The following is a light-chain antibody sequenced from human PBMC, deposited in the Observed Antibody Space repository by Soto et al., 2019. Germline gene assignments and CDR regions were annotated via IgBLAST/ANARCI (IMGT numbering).Light chain of an antibody. J-gene: IGKJ1*01. CDR1: QSVSGW. CDR3: QKYNSAPWT. V-gene: IGKV1-5*01. CDR2: DAS. Sequence: DIHITHSPSTLSSSFVETVTVTCRASQSVSGWLAWYQQKPGEAPKLLIYDASALPRGVPSRFSGSGSGTKFTLTIASLQPEDVATYYCQKYNSAPWTFGQGTKV.